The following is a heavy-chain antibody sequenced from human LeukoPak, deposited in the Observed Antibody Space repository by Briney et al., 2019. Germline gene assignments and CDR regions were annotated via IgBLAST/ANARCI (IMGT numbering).Heavy chain of an antibody. CDR3: ARGLSSWYLDY. V-gene: IGHV3-30*03. CDR2: ISYDGSNK. Sequence: GGSLRLSCAASGFIFSSYGMYWVRQAPGKGLEWVAVISYDGSNKYYPDSVKGRFTISRDNSKNTLYLQMNSLRSEDTAVYYCARGLSSWYLDYWGQGTLVTVSS. D-gene: IGHD6-13*01. CDR1: GFIFSSYG. J-gene: IGHJ4*02.